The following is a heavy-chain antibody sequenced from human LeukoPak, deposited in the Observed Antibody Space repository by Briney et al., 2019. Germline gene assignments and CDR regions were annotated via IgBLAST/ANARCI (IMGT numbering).Heavy chain of an antibody. Sequence: GGTLRLSCAASGFTFSNYWMSWVRQAPGKGLEWMANIKQDGSEKYYVGSVKGRFTISRDNAKNSLYLQMNSLRAEDTAVYYCARDYSGSYYGVHSYFDYWGQGTLVTVSS. CDR3: ARDYSGSYYGVHSYFDY. CDR2: IKQDGSEK. V-gene: IGHV3-7*01. J-gene: IGHJ4*02. D-gene: IGHD1-26*01. CDR1: GFTFSNYW.